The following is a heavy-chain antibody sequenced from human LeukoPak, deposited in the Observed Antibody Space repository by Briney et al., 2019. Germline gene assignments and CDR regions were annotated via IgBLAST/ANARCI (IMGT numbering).Heavy chain of an antibody. Sequence: ASVKVSCKVSGYTLTELSTHWVRQAPGKGLEWMGGFDPEDGETIYAQKFQGRVTMTEDTSTDTAYMELSSLRSEDTAVYYCATERETFGDYGWFDPWGQGTLVTVSS. V-gene: IGHV1-24*01. CDR2: FDPEDGET. CDR1: GYTLTELS. J-gene: IGHJ5*02. D-gene: IGHD4-17*01. CDR3: ATERETFGDYGWFDP.